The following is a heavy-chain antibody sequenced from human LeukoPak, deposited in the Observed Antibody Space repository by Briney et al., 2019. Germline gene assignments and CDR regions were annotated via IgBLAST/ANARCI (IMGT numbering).Heavy chain of an antibody. V-gene: IGHV3-66*01. CDR1: GLTVSSND. CDR2: IYSGGRT. D-gene: IGHD1-26*01. Sequence: AGGSLRLSCAASGLTVSSNDMSGVRRSPGKGLEWVSVIYSGGRTYYADSVKDRFTISRDNSKNTLYLQMNSLRAEDTAVYYCASLYSGSYWGQGTLVTVSS. J-gene: IGHJ4*02. CDR3: ASLYSGSY.